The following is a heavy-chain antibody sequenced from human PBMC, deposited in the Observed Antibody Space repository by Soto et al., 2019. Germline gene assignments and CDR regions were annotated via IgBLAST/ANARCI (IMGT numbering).Heavy chain of an antibody. J-gene: IGHJ6*02. CDR2: IHHSGST. Sequence: SETLSLTXTVSGGSISSSNWWTWVRQPPGKGLEWIGEIHHSGSTSHNPSLKSRVTISVDKSKNQFSLKLNSVTAADTAVYYCAREADSYYGVDVWGQGTTVTVSS. CDR3: AREADSYYGVDV. V-gene: IGHV4-4*02. D-gene: IGHD3-22*01. CDR1: GGSISSSNW.